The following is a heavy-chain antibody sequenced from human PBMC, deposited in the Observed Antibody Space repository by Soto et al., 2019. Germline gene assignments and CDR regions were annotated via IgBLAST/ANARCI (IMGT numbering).Heavy chain of an antibody. J-gene: IGHJ5*02. Sequence: SETLSLTCTVSGGSISSSSYYWGWIRQPPGKGLEWIGSIYYSGSTYYNPSLKSRVTISVDTSKNQFSLKLSSVTAADTAVYYCARQPCSGGSCYSGWFDPWGQGTLVTVSS. D-gene: IGHD2-15*01. CDR3: ARQPCSGGSCYSGWFDP. CDR1: GGSISSSSYY. V-gene: IGHV4-39*01. CDR2: IYYSGST.